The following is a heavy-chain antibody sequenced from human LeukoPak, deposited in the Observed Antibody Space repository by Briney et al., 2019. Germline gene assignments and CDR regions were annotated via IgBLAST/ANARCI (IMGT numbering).Heavy chain of an antibody. J-gene: IGHJ4*02. D-gene: IGHD6-6*01. Sequence: GGSLRLSCAASGFSFSSYRMNWVRQAPGKGLEWVASISSNNGYIYYADSVKGRFTISRDNGENSLHLQMNSMRAEDAAVYYCARDLGTRKSIAFADWGQGTLVTVSS. CDR1: GFSFSSYR. V-gene: IGHV3-21*01. CDR2: ISSNNGYI. CDR3: ARDLGTRKSIAFAD.